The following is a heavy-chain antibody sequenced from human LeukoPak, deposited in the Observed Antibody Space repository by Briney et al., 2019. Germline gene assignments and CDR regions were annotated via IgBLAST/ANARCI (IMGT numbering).Heavy chain of an antibody. Sequence: PSETLSLTCTVSGGSISSYYWSWIRQPPGKGLEWIGYIYYSGSTNYNPSLKSRVTISVDTSKNQFSLKLSSVTAADTAVYYCARIPTTVTTRAGYFDYWGQGTLVTVSS. CDR3: ARIPTTVTTRAGYFDY. V-gene: IGHV4-59*08. CDR2: IYYSGST. J-gene: IGHJ4*02. D-gene: IGHD4-17*01. CDR1: GGSISSYY.